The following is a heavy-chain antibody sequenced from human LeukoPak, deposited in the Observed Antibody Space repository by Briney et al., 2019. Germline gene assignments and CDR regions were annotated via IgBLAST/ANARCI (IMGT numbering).Heavy chain of an antibody. CDR3: ARKGYDIDWFDP. V-gene: IGHV1-2*02. CDR1: GYTFTGYC. CDR2: INPKSGGT. D-gene: IGHD3-9*01. J-gene: IGHJ5*02. Sequence: ASVKVSCKASGYTFTGYCMHWVRQAPGQGLEWMGWINPKSGGTNYAQKFQGRVTMTRDTSISTAYMELSRLRSDDTAVYYCARKGYDIDWFDPWGQGTLVTVSS.